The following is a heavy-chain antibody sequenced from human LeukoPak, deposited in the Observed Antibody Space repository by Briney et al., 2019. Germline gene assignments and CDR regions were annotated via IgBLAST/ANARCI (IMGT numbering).Heavy chain of an antibody. CDR2: ISSSGSII. Sequence: GGSLRLSCAASGFTFSSYWMSWVRQAPGKGLEWVSYISSSGSIIYYADSVKGRFTISRDNAKNSLYLQMNSLRAEDTAVYYCARDTGGYYFDYWGQGTLVTVSS. D-gene: IGHD3-10*01. CDR3: ARDTGGYYFDY. J-gene: IGHJ4*02. V-gene: IGHV3-48*04. CDR1: GFTFSSYW.